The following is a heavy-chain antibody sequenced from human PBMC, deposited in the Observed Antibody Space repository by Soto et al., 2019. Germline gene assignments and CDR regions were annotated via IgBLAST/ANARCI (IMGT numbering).Heavy chain of an antibody. D-gene: IGHD5-12*01. Sequence: QVQLVESGGGVVQPGRSLRLSCAASGFTFSSYAMHWVRQAPGKGLEWVAVISYDGSNKYYADSVKGRFTISRDNSKNTLYLQMNSLRAEDTAVYYCARERWLQEGGCFGFRGQGTMVTVSS. CDR3: ARERWLQEGGCFGF. CDR1: GFTFSSYA. V-gene: IGHV3-30-3*01. CDR2: ISYDGSNK. J-gene: IGHJ3*01.